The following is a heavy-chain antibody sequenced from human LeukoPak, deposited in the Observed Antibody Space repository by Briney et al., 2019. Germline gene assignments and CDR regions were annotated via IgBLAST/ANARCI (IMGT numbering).Heavy chain of an antibody. V-gene: IGHV3-30*18. CDR1: GFTFRTYG. CDR2: ISYDGSNK. Sequence: GGSLRLSCAASGFTFRTYGIHWVRQAPGKGLEWVAVISYDGSNKYYADSVKGRFTISRDSSKNTLFLHMNTLRAEDTAIYYCAKDRTVGASYWYFDLWGRGTLVTVSS. D-gene: IGHD1-26*01. CDR3: AKDRTVGASYWYFDL. J-gene: IGHJ2*01.